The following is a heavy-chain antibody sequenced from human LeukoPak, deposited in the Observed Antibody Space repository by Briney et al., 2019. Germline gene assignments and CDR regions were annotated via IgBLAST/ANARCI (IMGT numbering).Heavy chain of an antibody. CDR1: GRSISSYY. CDR2: IYYSGST. V-gene: IGHV4-59*01. CDR3: ARVTPYYYDSSGYSPGFDY. D-gene: IGHD3-22*01. Sequence: SESLSLTCTVSGRSISSYYWSWIRQPPGKGPEWIGYIYYSGSTNYNPSLKSRVTISVDTSNKQYALKLSSVTAADTAVYYCARVTPYYYDSSGYSPGFDYWGQGTLLTVSS. J-gene: IGHJ4*02.